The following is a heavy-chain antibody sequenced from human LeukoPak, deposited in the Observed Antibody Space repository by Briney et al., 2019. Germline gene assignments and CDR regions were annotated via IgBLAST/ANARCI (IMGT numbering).Heavy chain of an antibody. Sequence: SETLSLTCTVSGGSISSSSYYWGWVRQPPGKGLAWIGSIYYSGSTYYNPSLKSRVTISVDTSKNQFSLKLSSVTAADTAVYYCARGYYYFDYWGQGTLVTVSS. J-gene: IGHJ4*02. CDR1: GGSISSSSYY. V-gene: IGHV4-39*01. CDR2: IYYSGST. D-gene: IGHD3-22*01. CDR3: ARGYYYFDY.